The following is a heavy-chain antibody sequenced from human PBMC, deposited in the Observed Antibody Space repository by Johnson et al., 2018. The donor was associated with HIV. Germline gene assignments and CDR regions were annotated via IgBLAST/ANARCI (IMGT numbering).Heavy chain of an antibody. V-gene: IGHV3-30*04. D-gene: IGHD1-1*01. CDR1: GFTFSSYA. CDR3: TTGQLERRSPNDAFDI. J-gene: IGHJ3*02. Sequence: QVQLVESGGGLVQPGGSLRLSCAASGFTFSSYAMHWVRQAPGKGLEWVAVISYDGSNKYYADSVKGRFTISRDDSKNTLYLQMNSLKTEDTAVYYCTTGQLERRSPNDAFDIWGQGTMVTVSS. CDR2: ISYDGSNK.